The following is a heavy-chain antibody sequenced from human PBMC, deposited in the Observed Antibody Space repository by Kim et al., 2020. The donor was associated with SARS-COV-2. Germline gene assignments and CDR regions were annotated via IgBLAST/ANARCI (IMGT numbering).Heavy chain of an antibody. CDR1: GGSISSYY. D-gene: IGHD6-6*01. CDR2: IYYSGST. J-gene: IGHJ4*02. V-gene: IGHV4-59*01. CDR3: ARESIADQCFDY. Sequence: SETLSLTCTVSGGSISSYYWSWIRQPPGKGLEWIGYIYYSGSTNYNPSLKSRVTTSVDTSKNQFSLKLSSVTAADTAVYYCARESIADQCFDYWGQGTLVTVSS.